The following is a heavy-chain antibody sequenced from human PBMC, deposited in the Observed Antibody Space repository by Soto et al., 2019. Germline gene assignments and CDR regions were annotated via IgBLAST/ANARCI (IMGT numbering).Heavy chain of an antibody. CDR3: ARNPAFAAAGGYYYYYGMDV. D-gene: IGHD6-13*01. J-gene: IGHJ6*02. V-gene: IGHV4-61*01. Sequence: PSETLSLTCTVSGGSVSSGSYYWSWIRQPPGKGLEWIGYIYYSGSTNYNPSLKSRVTISVDTSKNQFSLKLSSVTAAGTAVYYCARNPAFAAAGGYYYYYGMDVWGQGTTVTVSS. CDR1: GGSVSSGSYY. CDR2: IYYSGST.